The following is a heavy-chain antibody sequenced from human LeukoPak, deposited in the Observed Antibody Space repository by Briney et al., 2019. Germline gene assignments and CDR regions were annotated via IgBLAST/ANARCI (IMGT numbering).Heavy chain of an antibody. CDR3: SAGTGRSDFDY. D-gene: IGHD1-1*01. CDR2: IKSKADSGTR. J-gene: IGHJ4*02. Sequence: GGSLRLSCAASGFSFTDAWMNWVRQVPGKGLEWVGRIKSKADSGTRDFAAPVKGRFSISRDDSKKTFYLQMNGLKTEDTAVYYWSAGTGRSDFDYWGQGTLVTVSS. V-gene: IGHV3-15*01. CDR1: GFSFTDAW.